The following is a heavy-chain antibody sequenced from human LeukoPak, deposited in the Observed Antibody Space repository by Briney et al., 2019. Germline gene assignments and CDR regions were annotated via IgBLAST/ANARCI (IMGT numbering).Heavy chain of an antibody. CDR2: ISGSGGST. Sequence: ETLSLTCAVYGGSFSGYYWSWVRQAPGKGLEWVSAISGSGGSTYYADSVKGRFTISRDNSKNTLYLQMNSLRAEDTAVYYCAKVSTMIVVVYYFDYWGQGTLVTVSS. J-gene: IGHJ4*02. D-gene: IGHD3-22*01. CDR3: AKVSTMIVVVYYFDY. V-gene: IGHV3-23*01. CDR1: GGSFSGYY.